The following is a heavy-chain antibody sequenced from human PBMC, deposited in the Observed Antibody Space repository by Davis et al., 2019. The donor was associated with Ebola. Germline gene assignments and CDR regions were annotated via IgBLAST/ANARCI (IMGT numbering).Heavy chain of an antibody. Sequence: PGGSLRLSCAASGFTFSSYAIHWVRQAPGKGLDWVAVISYDGSTEYYADSVRGRFTVFRDTSKDTLFLQMDSLRDEDTARYYCAKEMEVTKPYDQWGQGTLVTVSS. CDR1: GFTFSSYA. J-gene: IGHJ4*02. D-gene: IGHD2-21*02. V-gene: IGHV3-30-3*01. CDR2: ISYDGSTE. CDR3: AKEMEVTKPYDQ.